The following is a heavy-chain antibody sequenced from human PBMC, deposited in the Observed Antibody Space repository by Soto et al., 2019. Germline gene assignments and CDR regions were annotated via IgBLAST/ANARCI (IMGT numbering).Heavy chain of an antibody. D-gene: IGHD2-15*01. CDR1: GDSISSSGYY. CDR3: ARHVSVGGFEYSFDQ. J-gene: IGHJ4*02. CDR2: IDYSGST. Sequence: QLHMQESGPGPVKPSETLSLTCTVSGDSISSSGYYWAWIRQPPGKGREWIGNIDYSGSTYYIPSLKSRVAYSVDTSKNQFSLKVTSVTAADTAVYYCARHVSVGGFEYSFDQWGQGTLVTVSS. V-gene: IGHV4-39*01.